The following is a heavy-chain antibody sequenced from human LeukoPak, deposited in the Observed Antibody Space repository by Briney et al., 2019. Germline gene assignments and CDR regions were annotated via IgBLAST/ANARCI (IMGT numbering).Heavy chain of an antibody. CDR2: IKQDGSEK. D-gene: IGHD2-15*01. Sequence: GGSLRLSCAASGFTFSSYWMSWVRQAPGKGLEWVANIKQDGSEKYYVDSVKGRFTISRDNAKNSLYLQMNSLRAEDTAVYYCARDWYCSGGSCYSNDAFDIWGQGQWSPPLQ. CDR3: ARDWYCSGGSCYSNDAFDI. CDR1: GFTFSSYW. J-gene: IGHJ3*02. V-gene: IGHV3-7*01.